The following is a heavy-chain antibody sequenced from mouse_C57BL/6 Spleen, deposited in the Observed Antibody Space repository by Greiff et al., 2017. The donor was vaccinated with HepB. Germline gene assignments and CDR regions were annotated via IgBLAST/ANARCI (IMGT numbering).Heavy chain of an antibody. CDR1: GYAFSSYW. CDR2: IYPGDGDT. CDR3: ARSNYSNYPFAY. D-gene: IGHD2-5*01. Sequence: QVQLQQSGAELVKPGASVKISCKASGYAFSSYWMNWVKQRPGKGLEWIGQIYPGDGDTNYNGKFKGKATLTADKSSSTAYMQLSSLTSEDSAVYFCARSNYSNYPFAYWGQGTLVTVSA. V-gene: IGHV1-80*01. J-gene: IGHJ3*01.